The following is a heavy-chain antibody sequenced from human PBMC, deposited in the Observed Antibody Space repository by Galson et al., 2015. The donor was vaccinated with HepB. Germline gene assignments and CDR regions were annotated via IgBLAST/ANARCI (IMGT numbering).Heavy chain of an antibody. D-gene: IGHD6-19*01. Sequence: PALVKPTQTLTLTCTFSGFSLSSNHVGVGWIRQPPGKALEWLAFIYWDDDERYSPSLRTRLTITKDTSKNRVVLTLTNVDPVDTATSYCAHGSGWLLDSWGQGTLVTVSS. J-gene: IGHJ5*01. V-gene: IGHV2-5*02. CDR1: GFSLSSNHVG. CDR3: AHGSGWLLDS. CDR2: IYWDDDE.